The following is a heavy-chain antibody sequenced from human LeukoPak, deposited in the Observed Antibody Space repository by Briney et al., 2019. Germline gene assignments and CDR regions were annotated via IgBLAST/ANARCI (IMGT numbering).Heavy chain of an antibody. V-gene: IGHV4-38-2*02. Sequence: SETLSLTCTVSGYSISSGYYWGWIRQPPGKGLEWIGSIYYSGSTYYNPSLKSRVTISVDTSKNQFSLKLSSVTAADTAVYYCARDIAAASAAFDIWGQGTMVTVSS. CDR1: GYSISSGYY. CDR3: ARDIAAASAAFDI. J-gene: IGHJ3*02. CDR2: IYYSGST. D-gene: IGHD6-13*01.